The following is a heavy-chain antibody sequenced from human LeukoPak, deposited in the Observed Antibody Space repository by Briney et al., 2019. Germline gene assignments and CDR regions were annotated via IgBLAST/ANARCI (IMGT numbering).Heavy chain of an antibody. V-gene: IGHV3-48*01. Sequence: GGSLRLSCAASGFTFSSYSMNWVRQAPGKGLEWVSYISSSSSTIYYADSVKGRFTISRDNAKSSLYLQMNSLRAEDTAVYYCARESHHLIHRKTRFDYWGQGTLVTVSS. CDR3: ARESHHLIHRKTRFDY. J-gene: IGHJ4*02. D-gene: IGHD1-14*01. CDR2: ISSSSSTI. CDR1: GFTFSSYS.